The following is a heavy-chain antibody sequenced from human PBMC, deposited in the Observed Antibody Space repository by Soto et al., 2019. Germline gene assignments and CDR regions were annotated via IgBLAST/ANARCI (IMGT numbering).Heavy chain of an antibody. V-gene: IGHV3-48*03. CDR2: IDTSGSTI. J-gene: IGHJ6*02. CDR1: GSSFSDYE. D-gene: IGHD1-26*01. CDR3: ARSPLSGTFKYYYYAMDV. Sequence: PGGSLRLSCAASGSSFSDYEINWVRQPPGKGLEWLSYIDTSGSTIYYADSVEGRFTISRDNAKNSLYLQMNSLRAEDTAVYYCARSPLSGTFKYYYYAMDVWGQGTTVTVSS.